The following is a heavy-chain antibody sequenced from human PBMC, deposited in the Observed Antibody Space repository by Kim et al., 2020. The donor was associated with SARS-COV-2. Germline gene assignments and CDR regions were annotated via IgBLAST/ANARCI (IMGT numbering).Heavy chain of an antibody. D-gene: IGHD4-17*01. V-gene: IGHV3-48*02. J-gene: IGHJ4*02. Sequence: GGSLRLSCAASGFTFSSYSMNRVRQAPGKGLEWVSYISSSSSTIYYAASVKGRFTISRDNAKNSLYLQMNSLRDEDTAVYYCARDFAGSYGDYRNFDYWGQGTLVTVSS. CDR1: GFTFSSYS. CDR2: ISSSSSTI. CDR3: ARDFAGSYGDYRNFDY.